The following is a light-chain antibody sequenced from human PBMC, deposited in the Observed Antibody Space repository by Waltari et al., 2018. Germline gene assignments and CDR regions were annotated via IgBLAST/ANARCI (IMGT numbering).Light chain of an antibody. Sequence: DIVMTQTPLSLPVTPGEAASISCRSSQSLLDSADGNTYLDWYLQKPGQSPQPLIYTVSYRASGVPDRFSGSGSGTDFTLKISRVEAEDVGVYYCMQHIQFPSFGQGTRLEIK. CDR3: MQHIQFPS. V-gene: IGKV2-40*01. CDR1: QSLLDSADGNTY. CDR2: TVS. J-gene: IGKJ5*01.